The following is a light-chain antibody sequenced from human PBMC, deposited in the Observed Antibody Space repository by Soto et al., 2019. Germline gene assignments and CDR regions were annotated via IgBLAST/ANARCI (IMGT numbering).Light chain of an antibody. CDR3: QHYYGFSRT. CDR2: DAS. Sequence: DLQMTQSPSTLSASVGDKVTITCRASQGIVRWLAWYQQKPGKAPKLLIYDASSLESGVPSRFSGSGAGTEFTLTINRLQPDDFATYYCQHYYGFSRTFGQGTKVEIK. V-gene: IGKV1-5*01. J-gene: IGKJ1*01. CDR1: QGIVRW.